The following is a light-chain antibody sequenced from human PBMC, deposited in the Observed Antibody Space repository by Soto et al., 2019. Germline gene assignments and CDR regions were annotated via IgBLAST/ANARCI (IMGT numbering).Light chain of an antibody. CDR1: QNIYSN. CDR2: RAS. J-gene: IGKJ1*01. Sequence: IGMTQSPATLSVSPGERTTLSCRASQNIYSNVAWYQQRPGQAPRLLIYRASTRATGIPARFSGSGSGTEFTLTISSLQSEDFTVYSCLQYHSLWAFGQGTKVEIK. V-gene: IGKV3-15*01. CDR3: LQYHSLWA.